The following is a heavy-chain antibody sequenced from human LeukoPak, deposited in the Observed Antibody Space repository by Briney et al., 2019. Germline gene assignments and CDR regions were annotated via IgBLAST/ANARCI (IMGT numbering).Heavy chain of an antibody. V-gene: IGHV3-48*02. J-gene: IGHJ4*02. CDR3: ASSNGHLDH. D-gene: IGHD2-8*01. CDR1: GFTFGPYS. CDR2: ITGSSTT. Sequence: GGSLRLSCAASGFTFGPYSMNWVRQAPGKGLEWVSYITGSSTTMYGDSVRGRFTISRDNAKNSLYLQMNSLRDEDTAVYYCASSNGHLDHWGQGTLVTVSS.